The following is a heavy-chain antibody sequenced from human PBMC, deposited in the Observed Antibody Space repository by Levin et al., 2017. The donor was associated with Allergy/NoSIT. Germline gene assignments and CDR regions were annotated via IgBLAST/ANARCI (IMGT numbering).Heavy chain of an antibody. V-gene: IGHV1-2*02. CDR3: ARDIEDFLTGYF. J-gene: IGHJ1*01. Sequence: ASVKVSCKASGYVFTDYHIHWVRQAPGQGLEWMGWINPNSGGTKYAQKFQGRVTMTRDTSISTVYLEMSRLRYDDTAVYYCARDIEDFLTGYFWGQGASVTVSS. D-gene: IGHD3-9*01. CDR1: GYVFTDYH. CDR2: INPNSGGT.